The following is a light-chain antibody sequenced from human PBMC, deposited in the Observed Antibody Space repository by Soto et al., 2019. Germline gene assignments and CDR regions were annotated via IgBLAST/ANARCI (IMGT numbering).Light chain of an antibody. CDR1: QSISSKY. V-gene: IGKV3-20*01. J-gene: IGKJ1*01. Sequence: EMVLTQSPGTLSLAPGDRATLSCRASQSISSKYFSWYQQQPGQAPRLLFYGGSIRATGIPDRFSGSGSGTDFTLTISRLEPEDFAVYYCQHYDGSQWTFGQGTKVEI. CDR2: GGS. CDR3: QHYDGSQWT.